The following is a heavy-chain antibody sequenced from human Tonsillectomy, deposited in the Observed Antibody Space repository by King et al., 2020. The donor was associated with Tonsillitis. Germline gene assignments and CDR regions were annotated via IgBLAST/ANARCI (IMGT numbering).Heavy chain of an antibody. D-gene: IGHD3-10*01. V-gene: IGHV4-61*01. CDR2: IYYSGST. CDR3: ARGYYDSGSYFPPGN. Sequence: VQLQESGPGLVKPSETLSLTCTVSGGSVSSGSYYWSWIRQPPGKGLDWIGYIYYSGSTNYNPSLKRRVTISVDTSKNQFSLKLSSVTAADTAVYYCARGYYDSGSYFPPGNWGQGTLVTVSS. CDR1: GGSVSSGSYY. J-gene: IGHJ4*02.